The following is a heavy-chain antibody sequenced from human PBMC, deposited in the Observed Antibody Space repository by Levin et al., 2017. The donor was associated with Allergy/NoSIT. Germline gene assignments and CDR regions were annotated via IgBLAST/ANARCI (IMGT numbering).Heavy chain of an antibody. V-gene: IGHV3-9*01. CDR1: GFTFDDCA. CDR2: ISWNSGSI. Sequence: SLKISCAASGFTFDDCAMHWVRQAPGKGLEWVSGISWNSGSIGYADSVKGRFTISRDNAKNSLYLQMNSLRAEDTALYYCAKDSAMNYYYYMDVWGKGTTVTVSS. CDR3: AKDSAMNYYYYMDV. J-gene: IGHJ6*03. D-gene: IGHD2-2*01.